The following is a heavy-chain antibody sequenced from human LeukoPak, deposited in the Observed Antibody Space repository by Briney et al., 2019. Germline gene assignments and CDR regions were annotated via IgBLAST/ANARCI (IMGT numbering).Heavy chain of an antibody. J-gene: IGHJ4*02. CDR2: IYHSGST. D-gene: IGHD3-3*01. Sequence: PSETLSLTCTVSGGSISSGGYYWSWIRQPPGKGLEWIGYIYHSGSTYYNPSLKSRVTISVDRSKNQFSLKLSSVTAADTAVYYCARQPPHYDFWSGSYWGQGTLVTVSS. V-gene: IGHV4-30-2*01. CDR1: GGSISSGGYY. CDR3: ARQPPHYDFWSGSY.